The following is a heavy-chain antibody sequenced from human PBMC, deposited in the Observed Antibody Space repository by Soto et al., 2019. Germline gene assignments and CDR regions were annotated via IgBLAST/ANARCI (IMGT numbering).Heavy chain of an antibody. CDR2: ISAYNGNT. CDR3: ARDISQQWLVSYYYYGMDV. Sequence: ASVKVSCKASGYTFTSYGISWVRQAPGQGLEWMGWISAYNGNTNYAQKLQGRVTMTTDTSTSTAYMELRSLRSDDTAVYYCARDISQQWLVSYYYYGMDVWGQGTTVTVSS. D-gene: IGHD6-19*01. V-gene: IGHV1-18*01. J-gene: IGHJ6*02. CDR1: GYTFTSYG.